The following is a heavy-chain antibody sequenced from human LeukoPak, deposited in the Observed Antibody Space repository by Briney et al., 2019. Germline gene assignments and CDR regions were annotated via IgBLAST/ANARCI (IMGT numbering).Heavy chain of an antibody. Sequence: ASVKVSSKAYGYIFTGYYMHWVRQAPGQGLEWMGIINPSGGSTNYAQKFQGRVTMTRDTSTSTVYMDLSSLRSEDTAMYYCARDPALANSGSLDYWGQGTLVTVSS. CDR2: INPSGGST. J-gene: IGHJ4*02. CDR1: GYIFTGYY. CDR3: ARDPALANSGSLDY. D-gene: IGHD1-26*01. V-gene: IGHV1-46*01.